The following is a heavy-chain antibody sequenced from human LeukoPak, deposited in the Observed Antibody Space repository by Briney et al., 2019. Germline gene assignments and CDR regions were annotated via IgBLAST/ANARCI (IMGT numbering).Heavy chain of an antibody. CDR3: ARVDSSSIEYGMDV. D-gene: IGHD6-13*01. J-gene: IGHJ6*02. V-gene: IGHV4-34*01. CDR1: GGSFSGYY. CDR2: INHSGST. Sequence: PSETLSLTCAVYGGSFSGYYWSWIRQPPGKGLEWIGEINHSGSTNYNPSLKSRVTISVDTSKNQFSLKLSSVTAADTAVYYCARVDSSSIEYGMDVWGQGTTVTVSS.